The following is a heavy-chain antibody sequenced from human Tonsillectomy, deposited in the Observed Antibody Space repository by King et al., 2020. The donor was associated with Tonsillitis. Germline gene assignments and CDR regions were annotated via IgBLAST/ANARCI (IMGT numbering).Heavy chain of an antibody. CDR1: GFTFSSYA. V-gene: IGHV3-23*04. CDR3: AKGPYFRVGSFPSDEFDI. CDR2: ISGSGGST. D-gene: IGHD2-15*01. Sequence: VQLVESGGGLVQPGGSLRLSCAASGFTFSSYAMSWVRQAPGKGLEWVSAISGSGGSTYYADSVKGRFTISRDNAKNTLYLQMNSLRDEDTAVYYCAKGPYFRVGSFPSDEFDICGQARMVTDSS. J-gene: IGHJ3*02.